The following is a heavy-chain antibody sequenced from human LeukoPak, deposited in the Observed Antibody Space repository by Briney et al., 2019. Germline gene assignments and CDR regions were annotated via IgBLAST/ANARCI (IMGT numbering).Heavy chain of an antibody. CDR1: GGSISSSSYS. CDR3: ASQGNDFWSGYPVGFDP. J-gene: IGHJ5*02. Sequence: PSETLSLTCTVSGGSISSSSYSWGWIRQPPGKGLEWIGSIYYSGSTYYNPSLKSRVTISVDTSKNQFSLKLSSVTAADTAVYCCASQGNDFWSGYPVGFDPWGQGTLVTVPS. V-gene: IGHV4-39*01. CDR2: IYYSGST. D-gene: IGHD3-3*01.